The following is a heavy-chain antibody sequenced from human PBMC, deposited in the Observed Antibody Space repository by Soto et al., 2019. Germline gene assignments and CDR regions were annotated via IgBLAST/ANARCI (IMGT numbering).Heavy chain of an antibody. V-gene: IGHV1-46*01. D-gene: IGHD1-1*01. CDR2: INPSGGST. CDR1: AYAFTRYY. J-gene: IGHJ6*02. CDR3: ARSYGAGTTTWKGSGMDV. Sequence: SEKVNCKSSAYAFTRYYMHVVRQAPGQGLEWMGIINPSGGSTSYAQKFQGRVTMTRDTSTSTVYMELSSLRSEDTAVYYCARSYGAGTTTWKGSGMDVWGQGTTVTVSS.